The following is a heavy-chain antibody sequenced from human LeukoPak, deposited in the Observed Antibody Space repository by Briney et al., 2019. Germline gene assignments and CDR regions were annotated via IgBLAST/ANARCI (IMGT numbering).Heavy chain of an antibody. J-gene: IGHJ4*02. CDR2: ISGSGGST. Sequence: GGSLRLSCAASGFTFSSYAMSWVRQAPGKGLEWVSAISGSGGSTYYADSVKGRFTTSRDNSKNTLYLQMNSLRAEDTAVYYCAKAGIAGSSWVKYYFDYWGQGTLVTVSS. D-gene: IGHD6-13*01. V-gene: IGHV3-23*01. CDR3: AKAGIAGSSWVKYYFDY. CDR1: GFTFSSYA.